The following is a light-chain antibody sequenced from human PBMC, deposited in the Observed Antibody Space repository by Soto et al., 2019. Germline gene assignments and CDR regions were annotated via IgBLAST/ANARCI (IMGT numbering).Light chain of an antibody. J-gene: IGKJ1*01. V-gene: IGKV3-11*01. CDR3: QQRSEWPRT. CDR2: DAS. CDR1: QSISGS. Sequence: EIVLTQSPATLSLSPGERATLSCRASQSISGSLAWYQQKPGQAPRLLIYDASSRATGFPARFSGSGSGTDFTLTIGSLEPEDFAVYYCQQRSEWPRTFGQGTKVDIK.